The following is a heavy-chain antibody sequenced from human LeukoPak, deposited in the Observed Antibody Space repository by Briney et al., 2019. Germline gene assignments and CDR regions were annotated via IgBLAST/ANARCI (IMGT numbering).Heavy chain of an antibody. D-gene: IGHD3-9*01. Sequence: SETLSLTCTVSGGSISSYYWSWIRQPAGKGLEWIGRIYTSGSTNYNPSLKSRVTMSVDTSKNQFSLKLSSVTAADTAVYYCARDRRWLPTFDAYYYYYYGMDVWGQGTTVTVSS. CDR3: ARDRRWLPTFDAYYYYYYGMDV. CDR1: GGSISSYY. J-gene: IGHJ6*02. CDR2: IYTSGST. V-gene: IGHV4-4*07.